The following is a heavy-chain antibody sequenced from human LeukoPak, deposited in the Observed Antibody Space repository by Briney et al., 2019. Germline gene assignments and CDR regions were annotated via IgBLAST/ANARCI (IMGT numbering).Heavy chain of an antibody. D-gene: IGHD3-22*01. Sequence: SETLSLTCTVSGGSISSSSYYWGWIRQPPGKGLEWIGSIYYSGSTYYNPSLKSRVTISVDTSKNQFSLKLSSVTAADTAVYYCARGDSYPSYFDYWGQGTLVTVSS. J-gene: IGHJ4*02. CDR3: ARGDSYPSYFDY. CDR1: GGSISSSSYY. CDR2: IYYSGST. V-gene: IGHV4-39*07.